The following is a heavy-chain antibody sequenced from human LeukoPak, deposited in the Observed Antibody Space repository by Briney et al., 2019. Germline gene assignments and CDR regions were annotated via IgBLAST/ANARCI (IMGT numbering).Heavy chain of an antibody. J-gene: IGHJ5*02. V-gene: IGHV3-33*01. D-gene: IGHD2-2*01. Sequence: GRSLRLSCAASGFTFSSYGMHWVRQAPGKGLEWVAVIWYDGSNKYYADSVKGRFTIPRDNSKNTLYLQMNSLRAEDTAVYYCARGSGDIVVVPAAMQFDPWGQGTLVTVSS. CDR2: IWYDGSNK. CDR3: ARGSGDIVVVPAAMQFDP. CDR1: GFTFSSYG.